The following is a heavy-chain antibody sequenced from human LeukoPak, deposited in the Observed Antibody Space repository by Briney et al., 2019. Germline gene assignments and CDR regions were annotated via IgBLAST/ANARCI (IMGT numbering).Heavy chain of an antibody. CDR1: GFTFSSYA. CDR3: AKEAGGYYYFDY. D-gene: IGHD3-10*01. J-gene: IGHJ4*02. CDR2: ISYDGSNK. Sequence: GGSLRLSCAASGFTFSSYAMTWVRQAPGKGLEWVAVISYDGSNKYYADSVKGRFTISRDNSKNTLYLQMNSLRAEDTAVYYCAKEAGGYYYFDYWGQGTLVTVSS. V-gene: IGHV3-30*18.